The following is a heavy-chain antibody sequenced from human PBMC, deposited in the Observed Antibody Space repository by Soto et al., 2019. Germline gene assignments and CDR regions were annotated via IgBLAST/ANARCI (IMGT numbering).Heavy chain of an antibody. Sequence: PGGSLRLSCAASGFTFSSYGMHWVRQAPGKGLEWVAVISYDGSNKYYADSVKGRFTISRDNSKNTLYLQMNSLRAEDTAVYYCAGAAAGGAQYFQHWGQGTLVTVS. J-gene: IGHJ1*01. V-gene: IGHV3-30*03. CDR2: ISYDGSNK. CDR1: GFTFSSYG. D-gene: IGHD6-13*01. CDR3: AGAAAGGAQYFQH.